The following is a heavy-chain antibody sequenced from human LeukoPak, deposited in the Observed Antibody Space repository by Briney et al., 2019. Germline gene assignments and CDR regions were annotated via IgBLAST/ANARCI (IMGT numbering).Heavy chain of an antibody. CDR1: GGSISSSIYY. D-gene: IGHD2-21*02. CDR2: VFYNGAT. J-gene: IGHJ3*02. Sequence: SETLSLTCIVSGGSISSSIYYWAWVRQPPGKGLEWIGTVFYNGATQYSPSLRSRVTISVDTSKNQFSLKLSPVTAADTAVYYCARDPFLEPTDDAFDIWGQGTMVTVSS. CDR3: ARDPFLEPTDDAFDI. V-gene: IGHV4-39*07.